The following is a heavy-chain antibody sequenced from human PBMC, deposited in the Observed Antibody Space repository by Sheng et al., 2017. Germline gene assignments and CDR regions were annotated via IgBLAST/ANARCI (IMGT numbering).Heavy chain of an antibody. D-gene: IGHD2-2*01. Sequence: EAQLVESGGGLVQPGGSLRLSCAVSGFTFSDHYMDWVRQAPGKGLEWVARSRNKANSYSTEYAASVKGRFTISRDDSKNSLFLQMSSLKAEDTAVYFCTRAHCTTPTCYATYAFDIWGQGTLVTVSS. CDR3: TRAHCTTPTCYATYAFDI. CDR2: SRNKANSYST. J-gene: IGHJ3*02. V-gene: IGHV3-72*01. CDR1: GFTFSDHY.